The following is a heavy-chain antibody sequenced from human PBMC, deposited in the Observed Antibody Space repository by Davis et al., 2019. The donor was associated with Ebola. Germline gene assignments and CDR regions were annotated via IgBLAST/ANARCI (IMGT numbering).Heavy chain of an antibody. J-gene: IGHJ5*02. CDR2: VYYGKA. V-gene: IGHV4-59*12. Sequence: PSETLSLTCTVSGDSISRYYLNWIRQAPGKTLEWIGYVYYGKAIYNPSLKSRVTIFSDTSKNSFSLRVTSVTAADTAVYYCAANTTSSPWFDPWGQGTLVTVSS. CDR3: AANTTSSPWFDP. D-gene: IGHD6-6*01. CDR1: GDSISRYY.